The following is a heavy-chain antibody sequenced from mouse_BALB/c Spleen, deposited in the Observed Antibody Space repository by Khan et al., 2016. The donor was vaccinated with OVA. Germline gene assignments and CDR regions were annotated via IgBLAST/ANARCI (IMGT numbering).Heavy chain of an antibody. CDR3: TRNGFGNYESWDY. CDR1: GYTFTNYW. Sequence: VQLQQSGTVLARPGASVKMSCKGSGYTFTNYWMHWVKQRPGQGLEWIGVIYPGNSDTNYNQKFKGKAKLTAVTSTSTAYMELNSLTNEDPAVYYCTRNGFGNYESWDYWGQGTTLTVSS. CDR2: IYPGNSDT. D-gene: IGHD2-1*01. J-gene: IGHJ2*01. V-gene: IGHV1-5*01.